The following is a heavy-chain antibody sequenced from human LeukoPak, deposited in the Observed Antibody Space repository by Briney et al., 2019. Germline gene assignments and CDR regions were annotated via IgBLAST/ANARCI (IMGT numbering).Heavy chain of an antibody. Sequence: PGGSLRLSCAASGFTFSDYTMNWVRLAPGKGLEWVSSISGSSNYIYYADSVKGRFTISRGNAKNSLYLQMNSLRAEDTAVYYCARGLDYSSPMFFWGQGTLVTVSS. CDR1: GFTFSDYT. V-gene: IGHV3-21*04. D-gene: IGHD6-13*01. J-gene: IGHJ4*02. CDR2: ISGSSNYI. CDR3: ARGLDYSSPMFF.